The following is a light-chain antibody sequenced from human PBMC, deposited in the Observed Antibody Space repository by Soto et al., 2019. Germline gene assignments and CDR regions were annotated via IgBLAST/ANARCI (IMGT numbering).Light chain of an antibody. V-gene: IGKV3-20*01. CDR1: QSVSSSY. CDR2: GAS. J-gene: IGKJ2*01. CDR3: QQYGSSLMYT. Sequence: EFVLTQSPGTLSLSPGERATLSCRASQSVSSSYLAWYQQKPGQAPRLLISGASSRATGIPDRFSGSGSGTDFTLTISRLEPEDFAVHYCQQYGSSLMYTFGQGTKLEIK.